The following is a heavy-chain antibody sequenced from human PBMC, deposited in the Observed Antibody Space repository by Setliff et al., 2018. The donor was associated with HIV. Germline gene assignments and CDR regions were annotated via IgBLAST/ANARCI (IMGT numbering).Heavy chain of an antibody. V-gene: IGHV3-23*01. D-gene: IGHD3-10*01. CDR1: GFTFSSYA. CDR3: AKKTAAYTSGSWLHY. J-gene: IGHJ4*02. CDR2: ISGSGGDT. Sequence: LRLSCASSGFTFSSYAVTWVRQAPGKGLECVAVISGSGGDTYYADSVKGRFVISREKSKSTLYLQMNSLRAEDTAVYYRAKKTAAYTSGSWLHYWGQGTLVTVSS.